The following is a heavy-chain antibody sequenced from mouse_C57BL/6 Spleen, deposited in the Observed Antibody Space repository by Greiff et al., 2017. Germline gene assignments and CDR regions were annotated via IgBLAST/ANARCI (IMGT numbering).Heavy chain of an antibody. CDR2: INPSNGGT. J-gene: IGHJ3*01. D-gene: IGHD2-4*01. CDR1: GYTFTSYW. V-gene: IGHV1-53*01. CDR3: AREGGDYPWFAY. Sequence: QVQLQQSGTELVKPGASVKLSCKASGYTFTSYWMHWVKQRPGQGLEWIGNINPSNGGTNYNEKFKSKATLTVDKSSSTAYMQLSSLTSEDSAVYYCAREGGDYPWFAYWGQGTLVTVSA.